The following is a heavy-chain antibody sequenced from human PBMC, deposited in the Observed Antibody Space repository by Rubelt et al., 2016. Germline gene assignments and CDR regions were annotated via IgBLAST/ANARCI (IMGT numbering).Heavy chain of an antibody. D-gene: IGHD1-7*01. CDR3: ARDLPPFRRYNWNFPLDY. J-gene: IGHJ4*02. CDR1: GYTFTSYG. V-gene: IGHV1-18*01. Sequence: QVQLVQSGAEVKKPGASVKVSCKASGYTFTSYGISWVRQAPGQGLEWMGWISAYNVNTNYAQKLQGRVTRTTDTSTSTADMEPRSLRSDDTAVYYCARDLPPFRRYNWNFPLDYWGQGTLVTVSS. CDR2: ISAYNVNT.